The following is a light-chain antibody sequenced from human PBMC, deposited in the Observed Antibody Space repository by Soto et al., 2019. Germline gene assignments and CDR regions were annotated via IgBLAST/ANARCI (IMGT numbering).Light chain of an antibody. CDR1: QTISSW. V-gene: IGKV1-5*03. J-gene: IGKJ1*01. CDR2: KAS. CDR3: QNYNSYSEE. Sequence: DIQMSRSPSTLSRSVGYRFTITCRASQTISSWLAWYQQKPGKAPKLLIYKASTLKSGVPSRFSGSGSGTEFTLTISSLQPDDFATYYCQNYNSYSEEFGQGTKVDIK.